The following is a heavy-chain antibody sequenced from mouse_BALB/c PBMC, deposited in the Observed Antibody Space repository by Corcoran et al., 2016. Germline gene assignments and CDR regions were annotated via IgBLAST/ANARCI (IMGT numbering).Heavy chain of an antibody. V-gene: IGHV1S34*01. D-gene: IGHD2-4*01. Sequence: LVKTGASVKISCKASGYSFTGYYMQWVKQSHGKSLEWIGYISCYNGATSYNQKFKGKATFTVDTSSSTAYMQFNSLTSEDSAVYYCARRDYDYWYFDVWGAGTTVTVSS. CDR2: ISCYNGAT. CDR3: ARRDYDYWYFDV. CDR1: GYSFTGYY. J-gene: IGHJ1*01.